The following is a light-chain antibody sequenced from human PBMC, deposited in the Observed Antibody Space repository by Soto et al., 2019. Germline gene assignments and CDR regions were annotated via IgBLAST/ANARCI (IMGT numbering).Light chain of an antibody. CDR3: QQLNSYPFT. CDR1: QSISNW. J-gene: IGKJ5*01. V-gene: IGKV1-5*01. Sequence: DIQMTQSPSTLSASVGGRVTITCRASQSISNWLAWYQQKPGKAPKFLIYDASRLESGVPSRFSGSGSGTDFTLTISSLQPEDFATYYCQQLNSYPFTFGQGTRLEIK. CDR2: DAS.